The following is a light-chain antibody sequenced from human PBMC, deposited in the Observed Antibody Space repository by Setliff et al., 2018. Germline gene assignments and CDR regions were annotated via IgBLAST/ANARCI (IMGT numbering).Light chain of an antibody. CDR2: DVT. Sequence: QSALTQPASVSGSPGQAITISCTGTSSDVGSYDLVSWYQQYPGEAPTLMVYDVTKRPSGVSNRFSGSKSGNTASLTISGLQAEDEGDYYCCTYASSSTFVVFGGGTKVTVL. V-gene: IGLV2-23*02. CDR3: CTYASSSTFVV. J-gene: IGLJ2*01. CDR1: SSDVGSYDL.